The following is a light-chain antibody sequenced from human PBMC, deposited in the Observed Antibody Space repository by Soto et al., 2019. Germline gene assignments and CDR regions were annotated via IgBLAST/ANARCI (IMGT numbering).Light chain of an antibody. CDR1: SSDVGGYNF. CDR3: LSFAGSYNWV. V-gene: IGLV2-11*01. J-gene: IGLJ1*01. Sequence: QSALTQPRSVSGSPGQSVTISCTGTSSDVGGYNFVSWYQHHPGKAPKLMIYDVSKRPSGVPDRFSGSKSGNTASLTISGLQAEDEAALYRLSFAGSYNWVFGTGTKVTVL. CDR2: DVS.